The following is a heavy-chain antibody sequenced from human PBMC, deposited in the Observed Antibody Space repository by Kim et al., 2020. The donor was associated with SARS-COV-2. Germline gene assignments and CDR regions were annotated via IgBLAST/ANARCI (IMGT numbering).Heavy chain of an antibody. V-gene: IGHV3-11*05. CDR1: GFTFRDYY. J-gene: IGHJ6*02. CDR3: ARDHKIDEDDFGMDV. Sequence: GGSLRLSCAASGFTFRDYYMSWIRQAPGRGLEWVSYISTSSSYTIYADSVKGRFTMSRDNGNNLLYLQMSSLRADDTAVYFCARDHKIDEDDFGMDVWGQGTTVTVSS. CDR2: ISTSSSYT. D-gene: IGHD3-3*01.